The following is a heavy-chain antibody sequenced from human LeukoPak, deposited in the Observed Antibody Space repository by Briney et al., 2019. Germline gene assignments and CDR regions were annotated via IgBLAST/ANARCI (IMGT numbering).Heavy chain of an antibody. D-gene: IGHD2-8*01. V-gene: IGHV1-69*13. CDR3: AGDSASAKYCTNGVCYRGYYYYYMDV. J-gene: IGHJ6*03. CDR2: IIPIFGTA. Sequence: SVKVSCKASGGTFSSYAISWVRQAPGQGLEWMGGIIPIFGTANYAQKFQGRVTITADESTSTAYMELSSLRSEDTAVYYCAGDSASAKYCTNGVCYRGYYYYYMDVWGKGTTVTVSS. CDR1: GGTFSSYA.